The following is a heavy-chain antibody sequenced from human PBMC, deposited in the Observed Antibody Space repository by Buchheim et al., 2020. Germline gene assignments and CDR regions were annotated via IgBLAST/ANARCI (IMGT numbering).Heavy chain of an antibody. CDR2: IKKKTNDYTT. CDR1: GFTFSDHY. CDR3: AREAPLSQVASTSYYYFGMDV. V-gene: IGHV3-72*01. J-gene: IGHJ6*02. D-gene: IGHD5-12*01. Sequence: EVQLVESGGGLVQPGGSLTLSCAGSGFTFSDHYMDWVRQAPGKGLEWVGRIKKKTNDYTTEYAASVKGRFTISRDDSKNSLYLQVNSLNTDDTAVYYCAREAPLSQVASTSYYYFGMDVWGQGTT.